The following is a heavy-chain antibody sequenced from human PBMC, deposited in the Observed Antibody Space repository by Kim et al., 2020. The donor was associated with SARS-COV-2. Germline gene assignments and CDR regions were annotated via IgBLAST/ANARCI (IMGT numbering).Heavy chain of an antibody. CDR1: GFTFSSYA. J-gene: IGHJ4*01. CDR2: ISYDGSNK. Sequence: GGSLRLSCAASGFTFSSYAMHWVRQAPGKGLEWVAVISYDGSNKYYADSVKGRFTISRANSKNTLYLQMNSLRAADTSVYYCARDRALPAAILHFDYWG. V-gene: IGHV3-30-3*01. CDR3: ARDRALPAAILHFDY. D-gene: IGHD2-2*02.